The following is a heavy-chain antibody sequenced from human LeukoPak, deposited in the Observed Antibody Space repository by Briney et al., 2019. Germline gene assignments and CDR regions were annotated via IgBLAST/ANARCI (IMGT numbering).Heavy chain of an antibody. Sequence: SETLSLTCTVSGGSISSYYWSWVRQPPGKGLEWIGYIYYSGSTNYNPSLKSRVTISVDTSKNQFSLKLSSVTAADTAVYYCARVTNWFDPWGQGTLVTVSS. CDR1: GGSISSYY. CDR3: ARVTNWFDP. CDR2: IYYSGST. V-gene: IGHV4-59*01. J-gene: IGHJ5*02.